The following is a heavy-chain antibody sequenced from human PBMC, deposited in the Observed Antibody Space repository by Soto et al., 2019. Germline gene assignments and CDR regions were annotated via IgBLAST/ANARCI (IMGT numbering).Heavy chain of an antibody. V-gene: IGHV3-74*01. CDR1: GLILKNYL. D-gene: IGHD6-6*01. Sequence: PXGVLMPCCAASGLILKNYLMHLVRPAPGKGLVSGSRINSDGINTRYANSVQSRYTISTDNANNALFLQMNSLKFADTAVYCCARRCNRPNCYVMDDWGQGTTVTVSS. CDR2: INSDGINT. J-gene: IGHJ6*02. CDR3: ARRCNRPNCYVMDD.